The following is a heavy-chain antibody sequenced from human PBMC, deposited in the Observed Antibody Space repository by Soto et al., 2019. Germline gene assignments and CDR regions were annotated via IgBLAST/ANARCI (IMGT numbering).Heavy chain of an antibody. CDR3: ARDRGPYDYVWGSYSY. Sequence: QVQLVESGGGVVQPGRSLRLSCAASGFTFSSYAMHWVRQAPGKGLEWVAVISYDGSNKYYADSVKGRFTISRDNSKNTLYLQMNRLRAEDTAVYYCARDRGPYDYVWGSYSYWGQGTLVTVSS. D-gene: IGHD3-16*01. J-gene: IGHJ4*02. V-gene: IGHV3-30-3*01. CDR1: GFTFSSYA. CDR2: ISYDGSNK.